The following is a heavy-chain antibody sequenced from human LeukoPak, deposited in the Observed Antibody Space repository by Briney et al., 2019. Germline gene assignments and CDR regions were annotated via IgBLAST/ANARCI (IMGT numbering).Heavy chain of an antibody. CDR3: ARSGYSYGPKILDAFDI. CDR1: GFTFSSYS. J-gene: IGHJ3*02. D-gene: IGHD5-18*01. Sequence: GGPLRLSCAASGFTFSSYSMNWVRQAPGKGLEWVSSISSSSSYIYYADSVKGRFTISRDNAKNSLYLQMNSLRAEDTAVYYCARSGYSYGPKILDAFDIWGQGTMVTVSS. V-gene: IGHV3-21*01. CDR2: ISSSSSYI.